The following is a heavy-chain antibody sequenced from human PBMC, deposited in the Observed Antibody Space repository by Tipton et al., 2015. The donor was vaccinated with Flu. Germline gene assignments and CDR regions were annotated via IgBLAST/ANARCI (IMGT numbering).Heavy chain of an antibody. V-gene: IGHV3-7*01. CDR3: ARDGPPYSPTSGWFDP. CDR2: VKQDGGEK. Sequence: SLRLSCAASGFTLRNYWMTWVRQTPGKGLEWVANVKQDGGEKHYVDSVKGRFTISRDNARNSLYLQMNSLRADDTAVYFCARDGPPYSPTSGWFDPWGQGTLVTVSS. J-gene: IGHJ5*02. CDR1: GFTLRNYW. D-gene: IGHD1-26*01.